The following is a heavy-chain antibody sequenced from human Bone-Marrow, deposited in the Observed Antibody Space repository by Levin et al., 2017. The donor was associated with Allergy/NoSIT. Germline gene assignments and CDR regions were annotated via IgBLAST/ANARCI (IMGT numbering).Heavy chain of an antibody. D-gene: IGHD4/OR15-4a*01. CDR3: ARDSPMVPFDY. J-gene: IGHJ4*02. CDR1: GVSFTGDA. Sequence: ASVKVSCKASGVSFTGDAIHWVRQAPGQGLEWLGWVNPKNGGTNYAQKFQGRVTMTSDTSISTAYMELSSLRSDDTAVYYCARDSPMVPFDYWGQGTLLTVSS. V-gene: IGHV1-2*02. CDR2: VNPKNGGT.